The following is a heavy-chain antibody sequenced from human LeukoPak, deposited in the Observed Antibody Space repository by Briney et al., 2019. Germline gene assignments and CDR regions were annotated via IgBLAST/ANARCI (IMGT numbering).Heavy chain of an antibody. CDR2: IRSDGART. V-gene: IGHV3-48*04. Sequence: GGSLRLSCAASGFIFSSFSMNWVRQAPGKGLEWVSYIRSDGARTDYTGAVKGRFTISRDNAKNSLYLQMNSLRVEDTAVYYCARITSFSPGGGAPFASGGQGAWVTVSS. CDR3: ARITSFSPGGGAPFAS. CDR1: GFIFSSFS. J-gene: IGHJ4*02. D-gene: IGHD1-14*01.